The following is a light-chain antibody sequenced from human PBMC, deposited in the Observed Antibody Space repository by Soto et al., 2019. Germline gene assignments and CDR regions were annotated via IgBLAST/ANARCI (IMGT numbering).Light chain of an antibody. CDR1: QSISSW. V-gene: IGKV1-5*01. J-gene: IGKJ2*01. CDR2: DAS. Sequence: DIQMTQSPSTLSASVGDRVTITCRASQSISSWLAWYQQKPGKAPKLLIYDASSLESGVPSRFSGSGSGTAITLTISSLQPDDFATYYCQQYNSYSPYTFGQGTKLESK. CDR3: QQYNSYSPYT.